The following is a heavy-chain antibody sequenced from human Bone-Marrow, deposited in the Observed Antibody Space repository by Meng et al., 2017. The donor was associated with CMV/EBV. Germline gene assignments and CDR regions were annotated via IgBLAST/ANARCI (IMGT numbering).Heavy chain of an antibody. Sequence: FSSYAISWVRQAPGQGLEWMGGIIPIFGTANYAQKFQGRVTITADKSTSTAYMELSSLRSEDTAVYYCARARYYHDSSGSQDWFDPWGQGTLVTVSS. J-gene: IGHJ5*02. CDR2: IIPIFGTA. CDR1: FSSYA. CDR3: ARARYYHDSSGSQDWFDP. V-gene: IGHV1-69*06. D-gene: IGHD3-22*01.